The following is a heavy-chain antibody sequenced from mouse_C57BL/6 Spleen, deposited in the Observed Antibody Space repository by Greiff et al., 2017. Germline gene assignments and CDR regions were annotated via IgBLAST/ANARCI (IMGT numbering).Heavy chain of an antibody. D-gene: IGHD2-1*01. V-gene: IGHV1-55*01. J-gene: IGHJ2*01. Sequence: VQLQQPGAELVKPGASVKMSCKASGYTFTSYWITWVKQRPGQGLEWIGDIYPGSGSTNYNEKFKSKATLTVDTSSSTAYMQLSSLTSEDSAVYYCAAVIYYGNYVFDYWGQGTTLTVSS. CDR3: AAVIYYGNYVFDY. CDR1: GYTFTSYW. CDR2: IYPGSGST.